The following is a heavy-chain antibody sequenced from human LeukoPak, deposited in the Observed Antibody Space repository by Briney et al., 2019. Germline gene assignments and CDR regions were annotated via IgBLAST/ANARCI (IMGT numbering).Heavy chain of an antibody. CDR2: IYTSGST. CDR3: ARGDYYDSSGYYYLDY. CDR1: GGSISSYY. D-gene: IGHD3-22*01. Sequence: PSETLSLTCTVSGGSISSYYWSWIRQPAGKGLEWIGRIYTSGSTNYNPSLKSRVTMSVDTFKNQFSLKLSSVTAADTAVYYCARGDYYDSSGYYYLDYWGQGTLVTVSS. J-gene: IGHJ4*02. V-gene: IGHV4-4*07.